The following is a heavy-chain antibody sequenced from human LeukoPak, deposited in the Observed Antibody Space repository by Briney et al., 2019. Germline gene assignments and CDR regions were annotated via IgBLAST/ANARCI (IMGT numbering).Heavy chain of an antibody. Sequence: PGGSLRLSCAGSGHSFRSHSMNWVRQAPGKGLEWVSSISSISHYIYYADSVKGRFTISRDNAKNSLYLQMNSLRAEDTALYYCTRDYYDSSGLPFDYWGQGTLVIVSS. J-gene: IGHJ4*02. CDR2: ISSISHYI. CDR1: GHSFRSHS. CDR3: TRDYYDSSGLPFDY. V-gene: IGHV3-21*01. D-gene: IGHD3-22*01.